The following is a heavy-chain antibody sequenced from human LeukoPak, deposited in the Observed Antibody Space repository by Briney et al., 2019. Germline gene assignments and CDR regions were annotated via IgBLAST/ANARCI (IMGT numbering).Heavy chain of an antibody. CDR2: IIPILGIA. CDR3: ARDSRPYYDSRGGWFDP. J-gene: IGHJ5*02. Sequence: EASVKVSCKASGGTLSSYAISWVRQAPGQGLEWMGRIIPILGIANYAQKFQGRVTITADKSTSTAYMELSSLRSEDTAVYYCARDSRPYYDSRGGWFDPWGQGTLVTVSS. D-gene: IGHD3-22*01. V-gene: IGHV1-69*04. CDR1: GGTLSSYA.